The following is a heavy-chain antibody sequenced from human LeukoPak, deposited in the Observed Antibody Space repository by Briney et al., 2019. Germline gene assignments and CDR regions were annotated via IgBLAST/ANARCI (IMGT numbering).Heavy chain of an antibody. D-gene: IGHD4-17*01. Sequence: GGSLRLFCAASGFTFSSYSMNWVRQAPGKGLEWVSYISSSSSTIYYADSVKGRFTISRDNAKNSLYLQMNSLRAEDTAVYYCARAHPGDYGDFQFDYWGQGTLVTVSS. CDR2: ISSSSSTI. CDR1: GFTFSSYS. CDR3: ARAHPGDYGDFQFDY. J-gene: IGHJ4*02. V-gene: IGHV3-48*01.